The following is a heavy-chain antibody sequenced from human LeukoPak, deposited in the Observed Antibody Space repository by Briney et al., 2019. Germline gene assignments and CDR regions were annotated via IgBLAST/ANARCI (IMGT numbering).Heavy chain of an antibody. CDR1: GGSISSYH. D-gene: IGHD3-22*01. J-gene: IGHJ4*02. CDR2: ISYSGST. Sequence: PSETLSLTCTVSGGSISSYHWSWIRQPPGKGLEWIGYISYSGSTNYNPSLKSRVTISVDTSKNQFSLKLSSVTAADTAVYYCARGGHYYDSSDYYVDFWGQGTLVTVSS. CDR3: ARGGHYYDSSDYYVDF. V-gene: IGHV4-59*01.